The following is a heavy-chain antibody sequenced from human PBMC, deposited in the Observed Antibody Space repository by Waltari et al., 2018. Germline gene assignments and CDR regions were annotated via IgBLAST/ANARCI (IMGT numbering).Heavy chain of an antibody. CDR2: ISGSGATP. Sequence: EVQLLESAGGLVQPGEALRLSCAASGFSFMGFAMTWVRQAPGRGLECVASISGSGATPFYADSVKGLFTIVRDNSRDTVYLQMNSLRVDDSAVYYCAKGSRGYTNYFFDSWGQGTLVSVSS. CDR1: GFSFMGFA. CDR3: AKGSRGYTNYFFDS. D-gene: IGHD3-16*02. V-gene: IGHV3-23*01. J-gene: IGHJ4*02.